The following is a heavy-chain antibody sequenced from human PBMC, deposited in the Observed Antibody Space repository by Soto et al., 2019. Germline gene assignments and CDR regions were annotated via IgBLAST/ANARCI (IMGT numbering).Heavy chain of an antibody. D-gene: IGHD3-9*01. CDR2: ISYDGSNK. Sequence: GGSLRLSCATSGFTFDNYAVSWVRQAPGKGLEWVAVISYDGSNKYYADSVKGRFTISRDNSKNTLYLQMNSLRAEDTAVYYCARLTINGMDVWGQGTTVTVSS. CDR3: ARLTINGMDV. J-gene: IGHJ6*02. V-gene: IGHV3-30-3*01. CDR1: GFTFDNYA.